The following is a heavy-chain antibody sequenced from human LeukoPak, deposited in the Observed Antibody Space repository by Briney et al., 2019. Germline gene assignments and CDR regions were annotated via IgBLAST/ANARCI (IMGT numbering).Heavy chain of an antibody. D-gene: IGHD3-22*01. J-gene: IGHJ3*02. CDR3: ARVTYYYDSSGYYLDAFDI. V-gene: IGHV4-4*07. CDR1: GGSISSYY. Sequence: ASETLSLTCTVSGGSISSYYWSWIRQPAGKGLEWIGRIYTSGSTNYNPSLKSRVTMSVDTSKNQFSLKLSSVTAADTAVYYCARVTYYYDSSGYYLDAFDIWGQGTMVTVSS. CDR2: IYTSGST.